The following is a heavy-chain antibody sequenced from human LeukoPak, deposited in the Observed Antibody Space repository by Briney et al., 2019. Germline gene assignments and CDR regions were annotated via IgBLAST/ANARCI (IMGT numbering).Heavy chain of an antibody. J-gene: IGHJ4*02. CDR2: IYTSGST. V-gene: IGHV4-4*07. Sequence: SETLSLTCTVSGGSISRYYWSWIRQPAGKGLEWIGRIYTSGSTNYNPSLKSRVTMSVDTSKNQFSLKLSSVTAADTAVYYCAREHSLRYFDWLLPEYYFDYWGQGTLVTVSS. CDR3: AREHSLRYFDWLLPEYYFDY. D-gene: IGHD3-9*01. CDR1: GGSISRYY.